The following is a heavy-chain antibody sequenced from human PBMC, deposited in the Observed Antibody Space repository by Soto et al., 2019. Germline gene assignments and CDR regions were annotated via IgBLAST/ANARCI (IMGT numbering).Heavy chain of an antibody. CDR2: IYYSGST. Sequence: SETLSLTCTVSGGSISNYYWSWIRQPPGKGLEWIGYIYYSGSTNYSPSLKSRVTISVDTSKNQFSLKLSSVTAADTAVYYCARSGVGDDYGDYETIHYFDYWGQGTLVTVSS. CDR1: GGSISNYY. CDR3: ARSGVGDDYGDYETIHYFDY. D-gene: IGHD4-17*01. V-gene: IGHV4-59*01. J-gene: IGHJ4*02.